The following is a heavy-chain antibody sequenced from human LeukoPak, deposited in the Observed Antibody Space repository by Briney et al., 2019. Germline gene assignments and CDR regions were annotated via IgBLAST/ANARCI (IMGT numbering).Heavy chain of an antibody. CDR2: INHSGST. CDR1: GGSFSGYY. CDR3: ARGRGYCSSTSCYVRYYYGMDV. J-gene: IGHJ6*02. D-gene: IGHD2-2*01. V-gene: IGHV4-34*01. Sequence: SETLTLTCAVYGGSFSGYYWSWIRQPRGKGLEWIGEINHSGSTNYNPSLKSRVTISVYTSKNQFSLKLSSVTAADTAVYYCARGRGYCSSTSCYVRYYYGMDVWGQGTTVTVSS.